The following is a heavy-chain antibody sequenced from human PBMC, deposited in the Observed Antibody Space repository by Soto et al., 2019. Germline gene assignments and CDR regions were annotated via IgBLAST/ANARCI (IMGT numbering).Heavy chain of an antibody. CDR2: IYPGDSRT. CDR3: ARDLDDGGHSDWHDS. Sequence: EVQLVQSGAEVKKPGESLKISCKGSEYSFNTYWIAWVRQMPGKGLEWMGIIYPGDSRTVYSPSFQGQVTISADRSISTAYLQWSSLKDSDTALYYCARDLDDGGHSDWHDSWGQGTLVTVSS. D-gene: IGHD2-21*02. J-gene: IGHJ5*01. CDR1: EYSFNTYW. V-gene: IGHV5-51*01.